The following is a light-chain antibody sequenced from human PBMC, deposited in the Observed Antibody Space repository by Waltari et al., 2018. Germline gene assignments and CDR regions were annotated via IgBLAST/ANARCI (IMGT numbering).Light chain of an antibody. V-gene: IGKV3-11*01. CDR3: QQRANWPPLT. CDR2: HAS. Sequence: EVVLTQSPATLSLSPGETATLSCRASQSVYTFLAWYQQEPGQAPRLLIYHASKRATGTPARFSGSGSGTDFTLTISSLEPEDSAVYFCQQRANWPPLTFGGGTKVEIK. CDR1: QSVYTF. J-gene: IGKJ4*01.